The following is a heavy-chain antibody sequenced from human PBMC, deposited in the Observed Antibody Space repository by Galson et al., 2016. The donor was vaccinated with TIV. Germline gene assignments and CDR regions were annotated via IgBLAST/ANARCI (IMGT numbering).Heavy chain of an antibody. CDR1: GFIFNSFA. CDR2: IRRRAFNT. J-gene: IGHJ6*02. D-gene: IGHD1/OR15-1a*01. Sequence: SLRLSCAASGFIFNSFAMTWVRQAPGKALQWVSAIRRRAFNTYYADSAKGRFTIARDNSKNTLYLQMNSVRADDTAVYYCAKEAGTDYYYGMDVWGQGTTVTVSS. CDR3: AKEAGTDYYYGMDV. V-gene: IGHV3-23*01.